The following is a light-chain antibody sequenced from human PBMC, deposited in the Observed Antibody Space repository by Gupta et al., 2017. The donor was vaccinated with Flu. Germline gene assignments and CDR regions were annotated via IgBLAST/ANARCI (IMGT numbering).Light chain of an antibody. CDR2: GAS. CDR1: QSVTSSY. J-gene: IGKJ2*01. CDR3: QHYSGSSTMYT. Sequence: ATLSCRASQSVTSSYLAWYQQKPGQAPRLLIYGASSRATGISDRFSGSGSGTDFTLNISRLEPEDFAVYYCQHYSGSSTMYTFGQGTKLEIK. V-gene: IGKV3-20*01.